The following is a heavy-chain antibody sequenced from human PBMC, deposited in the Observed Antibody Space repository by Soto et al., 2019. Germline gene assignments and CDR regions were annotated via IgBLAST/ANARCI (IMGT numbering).Heavy chain of an antibody. D-gene: IGHD3-22*01. Sequence: GESLKISCRTSGYRFTSYWIAWVRQMPGKGLEWMGIIFPSDSDTRYSPSFQGQVTISADRSTSTVFLQWASLKASNTTVYFCARKDKSGYFNWFDPWGQGTLVTVSA. V-gene: IGHV5-51*01. CDR2: IFPSDSDT. CDR3: ARKDKSGYFNWFDP. CDR1: GYRFTSYW. J-gene: IGHJ5*02.